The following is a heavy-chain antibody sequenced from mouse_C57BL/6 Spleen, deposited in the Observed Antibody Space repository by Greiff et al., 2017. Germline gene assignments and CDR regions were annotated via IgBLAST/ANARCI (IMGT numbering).Heavy chain of an antibody. CDR3: AREGDYYGSSSYYFDY. CDR1: GFTFSSYA. Sequence: EVKLLESGGGLVKPGGSLKLSCTASGFTFSSYAMSWVRQTPEKRLEWVATISDGGSYTYYPDNVKGRFTISRDKAKNNLYLQMSHLKSEDTAMYYCAREGDYYGSSSYYFDYWGQGTTLTVSS. D-gene: IGHD1-1*01. CDR2: ISDGGSYT. V-gene: IGHV5-4*01. J-gene: IGHJ2*01.